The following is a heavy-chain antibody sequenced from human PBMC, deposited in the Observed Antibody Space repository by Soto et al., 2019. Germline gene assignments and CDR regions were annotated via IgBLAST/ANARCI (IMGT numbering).Heavy chain of an antibody. D-gene: IGHD1-26*01. CDR2: NTSSSSYT. Sequence: QVQLVKSGGGLIKPGGSLRLSCAASGFTFSDYYMTWIRQAPGKGLEWVSYNTSSSSYTNYADSVKGRFTISKDNAKNPLYLQMNSLRAEDTAVYYCARGGTVGATPVDYWGQGTLVTVSS. CDR3: ARGGTVGATPVDY. J-gene: IGHJ4*02. V-gene: IGHV3-11*05. CDR1: GFTFSDYY.